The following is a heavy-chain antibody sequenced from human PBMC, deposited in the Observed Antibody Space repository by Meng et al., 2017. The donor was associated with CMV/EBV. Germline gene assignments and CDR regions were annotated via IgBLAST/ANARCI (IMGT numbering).Heavy chain of an antibody. Sequence: SETLSLTCTVSGGSISSSSYYWGWIRQPPGKGLEWIGSIYYSGSTYYNPSLKSRVTISVDTSQNQFSLKLSSVTAADTAVYYCARDQGSGWYYYYYGMDVWGQGTTVTVSS. J-gene: IGHJ6*02. D-gene: IGHD6-19*01. V-gene: IGHV4-39*07. CDR1: GGSISSSSYY. CDR3: ARDQGSGWYYYYYGMDV. CDR2: IYYSGST.